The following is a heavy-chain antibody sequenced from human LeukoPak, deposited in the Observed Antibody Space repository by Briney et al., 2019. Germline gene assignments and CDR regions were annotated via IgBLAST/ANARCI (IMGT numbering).Heavy chain of an antibody. Sequence: ASVKVSCKASGYTFTSYGISWVRQAPGQGLEWMGWISAYNGNTNYAQKLQGRVTMTTDTSTSTAYMELRSLRSDDTAVYYCARRQLDFWSGYPRPGAFDIWGQGTMVTASS. CDR3: ARRQLDFWSGYPRPGAFDI. V-gene: IGHV1-18*01. D-gene: IGHD3-3*01. CDR2: ISAYNGNT. J-gene: IGHJ3*02. CDR1: GYTFTSYG.